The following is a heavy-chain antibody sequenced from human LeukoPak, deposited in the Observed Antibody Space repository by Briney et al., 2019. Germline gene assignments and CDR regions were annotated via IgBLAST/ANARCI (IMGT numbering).Heavy chain of an antibody. D-gene: IGHD3-9*01. CDR3: ARRSITRYFDWLSDY. Sequence: SETLSLTCTVSGGSISSSSYYWRWIRQPPGKGLEWIGSIYYSGSTYYNPSLKSRVTISVDTSKNQFSLKLSSVTAADTAVYYCARRSITRYFDWLSDYWGQGTLVTVSS. CDR2: IYYSGST. V-gene: IGHV4-39*01. J-gene: IGHJ4*02. CDR1: GGSISSSSYY.